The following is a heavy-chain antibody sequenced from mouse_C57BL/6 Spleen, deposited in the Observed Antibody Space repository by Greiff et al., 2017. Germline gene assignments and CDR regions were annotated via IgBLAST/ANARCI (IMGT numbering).Heavy chain of an antibody. CDR2: IDPENGDT. V-gene: IGHV14-4*01. J-gene: IGHJ2*01. Sequence: EVQLVESGAELVRPGASVKLSCTASGFNIKDDYMHWVKQRPEQGLEWIGWIDPENGDTAYASKFQGKATITADTSSNTAYLQLSRLTSENTAVYYCTTVGDYWGQGTTLTVSS. CDR1: GFNIKDDY. CDR3: TTVGDY.